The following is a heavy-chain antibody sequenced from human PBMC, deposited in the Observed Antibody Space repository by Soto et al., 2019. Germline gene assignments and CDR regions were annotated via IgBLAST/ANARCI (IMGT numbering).Heavy chain of an antibody. V-gene: IGHV4-59*01. CDR2: IYYSGST. J-gene: IGHJ4*02. CDR1: GGSISSYY. Sequence: SETLSLTCTVSGGSISSYYWSWIRQPPGKGLEWIGYIYYSGSTNYNPSLKSRVTISVDTSKNQFSLKLSSVTAADTAVYYCARSVEDGWPWVYFDYWGQGTLVTVSS. D-gene: IGHD3-10*01. CDR3: ARSVEDGWPWVYFDY.